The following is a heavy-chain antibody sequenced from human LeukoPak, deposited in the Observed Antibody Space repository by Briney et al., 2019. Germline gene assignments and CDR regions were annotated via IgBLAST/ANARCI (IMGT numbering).Heavy chain of an antibody. Sequence: GQSLRLSCVGSGFTFSRYAVHWARQAPGKGLEGVALISFDGSVKYFADSVRGGLTIYRDNSMNTLYLQMSSLRLEDPAVYYCGKESASSGWNWIDAWGQGSLVTVSS. CDR2: ISFDGSVK. CDR3: GKESASSGWNWIDA. V-gene: IGHV3-30*18. D-gene: IGHD6-19*01. CDR1: GFTFSRYA. J-gene: IGHJ5*02.